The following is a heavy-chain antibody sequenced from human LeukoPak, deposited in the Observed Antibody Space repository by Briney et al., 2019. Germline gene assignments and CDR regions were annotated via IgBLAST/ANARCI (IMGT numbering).Heavy chain of an antibody. Sequence: GGSLRLSCAASGFGFTNAWMSWVRQAPGKGLEWVGRIKSKGEGETTDYAAFVKGRFTMSRDDAKATLYLQINSLITEDTAVYYCTTDLGITMIRGVIVYWGQGTLVTVSS. CDR2: IKSKGEGETT. CDR1: GFGFTNAW. D-gene: IGHD3-10*01. V-gene: IGHV3-15*01. J-gene: IGHJ4*02. CDR3: TTDLGITMIRGVIVY.